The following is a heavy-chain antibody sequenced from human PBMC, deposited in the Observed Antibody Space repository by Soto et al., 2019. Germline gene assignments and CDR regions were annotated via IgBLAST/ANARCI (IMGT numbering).Heavy chain of an antibody. Sequence: SETLSLTCTVSGGSISSYYWSWIRQPPGKGLEWIGYIYYSGSTNYNPSLKSRVTISVDTSKNQFSLKLSSVTAADTAVYYCARVGTRGFWGVVRYFDYWGQGTLVPVSS. CDR3: ARVGTRGFWGVVRYFDY. J-gene: IGHJ4*02. V-gene: IGHV4-59*01. CDR2: IYYSGST. CDR1: GGSISSYY. D-gene: IGHD1-1*01.